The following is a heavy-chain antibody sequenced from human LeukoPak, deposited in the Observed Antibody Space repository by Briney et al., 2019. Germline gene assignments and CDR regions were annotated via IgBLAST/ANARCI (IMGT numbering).Heavy chain of an antibody. CDR3: AKEYCSNSVCHSLDY. CDR2: ISYDGSNK. CDR1: GGSISSYY. J-gene: IGHJ4*02. D-gene: IGHD2-8*01. Sequence: LSLTCTVSGGSISSYYWSWVRQAPGKGLEWVAVISYDGSNKYYADSVKGRFTFSRGNSKNTLYLQMNSLRAEDTAVYYCAKEYCSNSVCHSLDYWGQGTLVTVSS. V-gene: IGHV3-30*18.